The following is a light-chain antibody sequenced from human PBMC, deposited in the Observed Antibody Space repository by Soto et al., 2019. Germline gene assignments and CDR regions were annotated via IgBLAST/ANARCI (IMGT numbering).Light chain of an antibody. CDR2: AAS. J-gene: IGKJ4*01. Sequence: DIQMTQSPSSLSASVEDRVIITCRASQSISNHLNWYQQKPGKAPKLLIFAASSLQSGVPSRFSGSGSGTDFTLTISSLQPEDVATYYCQKYNSAPLTFGGETKVDIK. V-gene: IGKV1-27*01. CDR3: QKYNSAPLT. CDR1: QSISNH.